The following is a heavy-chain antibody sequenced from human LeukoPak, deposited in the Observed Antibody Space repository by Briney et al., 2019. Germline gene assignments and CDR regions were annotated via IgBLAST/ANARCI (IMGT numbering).Heavy chain of an antibody. CDR3: ARGPGGHDYVWGSYRYRFDP. CDR1: GGSFSGYY. V-gene: IGHV4-34*01. J-gene: IGHJ5*02. Sequence: SETLSLTCAVYGGSFSGYYWSWIRQPPGKGLEWIGEINHSGSTNYNPSLKSRVTISVDTSKNQFSLKLSSVAAADTAVYYCARGPGGHDYVWGSYRYRFDPWGQGTLVTVSS. CDR2: INHSGST. D-gene: IGHD3-16*02.